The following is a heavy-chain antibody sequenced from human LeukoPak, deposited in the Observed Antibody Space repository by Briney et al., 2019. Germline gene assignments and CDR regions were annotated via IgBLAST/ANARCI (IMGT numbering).Heavy chain of an antibody. CDR1: GFTFSSYW. D-gene: IGHD3-10*01. CDR2: IKQDGSEK. Sequence: TGGSLRLSCAASGFTFSSYWMSWVRQAPGKGLEWVANIKQDGSEKYYVDSVKGRFTISRDNAKNSLYLQMNSLRAEDMAVYYCARPGYGSGTYNAFDIWGQGTMVTVSS. CDR3: ARPGYGSGTYNAFDI. V-gene: IGHV3-7*01. J-gene: IGHJ3*02.